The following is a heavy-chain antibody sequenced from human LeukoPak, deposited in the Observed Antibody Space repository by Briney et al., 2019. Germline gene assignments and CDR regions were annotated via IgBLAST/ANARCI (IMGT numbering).Heavy chain of an antibody. CDR1: GFTFSSYG. J-gene: IGHJ6*02. D-gene: IGHD6-6*01. CDR2: IWYDGSNK. V-gene: IGHV3-30*02. CDR3: AKDTSIRDYYYGMDV. Sequence: PGGSLRLSCAASGFTFSSYGMHWVRQAPGKGLEWVAVIWYDGSNKYYADSVKGRFTISKDNSKNTLYLQMNSLRAEDTAVYYCAKDTSIRDYYYGMDVWGQGTTVTVSS.